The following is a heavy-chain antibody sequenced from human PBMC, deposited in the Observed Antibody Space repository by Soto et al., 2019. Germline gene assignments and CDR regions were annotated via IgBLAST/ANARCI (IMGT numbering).Heavy chain of an antibody. CDR2: INACNGNT. CDR1: GYTFTSYG. D-gene: IGHD6-13*01. CDR3: ARVYSSWYRYFDY. J-gene: IGHJ4*02. V-gene: IGHV1-18*01. Sequence: ASVKVSCKASGYTFTSYGISWVRQAPGQGLEWMGWINACNGNTNYSQKFQGRVTITRDTSASTAYMELSSLRPEDTAVYYCARVYSSWYRYFDYWGQGTLVTVAS.